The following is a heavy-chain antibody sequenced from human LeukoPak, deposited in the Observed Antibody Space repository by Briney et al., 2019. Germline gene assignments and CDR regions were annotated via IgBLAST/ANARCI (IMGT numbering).Heavy chain of an antibody. D-gene: IGHD1-26*01. CDR1: GYTFTGYY. Sequence: ASVKGSCKTSGYTFTGYYMHWVRQAPGQGLEWMGWINPNSGGTNYAQKFQGRVTMTRDTSISTAYMELSRLRSDDTAVYYCARDGVSGSYSSDYWGQGTLVTVSS. J-gene: IGHJ4*02. CDR2: INPNSGGT. V-gene: IGHV1-2*02. CDR3: ARDGVSGSYSSDY.